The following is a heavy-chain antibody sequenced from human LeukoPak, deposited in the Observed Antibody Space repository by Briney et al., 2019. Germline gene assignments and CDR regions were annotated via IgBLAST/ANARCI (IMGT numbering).Heavy chain of an antibody. V-gene: IGHV4-4*09. CDR3: AGGYYYYYYMDV. J-gene: IGHJ6*03. Sequence: SETLSLTCTGSGGSISSFYWSWIREPPGKGLEWIGYIYTSGSTNYNPSLKSRVTISVDTSKNQFSLKLSSVTAADTAVYYCAGGYYYYYYMDVWGKGTTVTVSS. CDR2: IYTSGST. CDR1: GGSISSFY. D-gene: IGHD4-23*01.